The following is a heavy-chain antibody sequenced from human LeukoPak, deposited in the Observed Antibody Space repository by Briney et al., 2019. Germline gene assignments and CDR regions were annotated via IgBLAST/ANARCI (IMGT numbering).Heavy chain of an antibody. J-gene: IGHJ4*02. CDR2: ISGSGSST. CDR1: QFTFSSYA. CDR3: ARSGHYDYVWGSYRVFDY. V-gene: IGHV3-23*01. D-gene: IGHD3-16*02. Sequence: PGGCLRLSCAASQFTFSSYAMTLVRQAPGKGLEWVSGISGSGSSTYYADSVKGRFTISRDNSKNTLYLQMNSLRAEDTAVYYCARSGHYDYVWGSYRVFDYWGQGTLVTVSS.